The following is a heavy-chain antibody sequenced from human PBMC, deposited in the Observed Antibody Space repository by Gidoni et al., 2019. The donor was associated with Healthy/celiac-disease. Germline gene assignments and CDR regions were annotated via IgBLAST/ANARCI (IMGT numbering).Heavy chain of an antibody. Sequence: QVQLVQSGAEVKKPGASVKVSCKASGYTFTSYAMHWVRQAPGQRLEWMGWINAGNGNTKYSQKCQGRVTITRDTSTSTAYMELSSLRSEDTAVYYCARGGTYYYDSSGYYRFDYWGQGTLVTVSS. D-gene: IGHD3-22*01. J-gene: IGHJ4*02. CDR1: GYTFTSYA. CDR3: ARGGTYYYDSSGYYRFDY. CDR2: INAGNGNT. V-gene: IGHV1-3*01.